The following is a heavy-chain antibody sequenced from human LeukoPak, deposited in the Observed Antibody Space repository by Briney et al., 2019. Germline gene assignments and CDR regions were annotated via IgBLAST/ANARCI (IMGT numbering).Heavy chain of an antibody. CDR1: GFTFSSYA. CDR3: AKPRSGGYFDY. J-gene: IGHJ4*02. CDR2: ISGSGGST. Sequence: GESLRLSCAASGFTFSSYAMSWVRQAPGKGLEWVSGISGSGGSTYYADSVKGRFTISRENSKNTLYLQMNSLRAEDTAVYYCAKPRSGGYFDYWGQGTLVTVSS. V-gene: IGHV3-23*01.